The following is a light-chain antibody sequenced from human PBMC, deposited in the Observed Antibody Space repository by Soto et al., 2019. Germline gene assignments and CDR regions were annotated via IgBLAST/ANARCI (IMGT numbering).Light chain of an antibody. V-gene: IGKV1-27*01. Sequence: DIQMTQSPSSLSASLGDRVTITCRASQGIDNHLAWYQQKPGKAPKLLIYAASTLHSGVPSRFTGSGSGTDFTLTISSLQPEDAATYYCQKCKVAPFTFGGRTKVEI. CDR1: QGIDNH. CDR3: QKCKVAPFT. CDR2: AAS. J-gene: IGKJ4*01.